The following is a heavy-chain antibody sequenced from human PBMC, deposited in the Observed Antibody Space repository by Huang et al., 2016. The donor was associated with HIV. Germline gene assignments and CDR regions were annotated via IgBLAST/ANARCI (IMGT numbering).Heavy chain of an antibody. Sequence: FTASANYMSWVRQAPGKGLEWVSIVYSDGNTFYAASVKGRFIISRDNSKNTMYLQMTSLRAEDTAVYYCAKIGGSDYYYYYYMDVWGKGATVTVSS. J-gene: IGHJ6*03. V-gene: IGHV3-53*01. CDR2: VYSDGNT. CDR1: FTASANY. CDR3: AKIGGSDYYYYYYMDV. D-gene: IGHD3-16*01.